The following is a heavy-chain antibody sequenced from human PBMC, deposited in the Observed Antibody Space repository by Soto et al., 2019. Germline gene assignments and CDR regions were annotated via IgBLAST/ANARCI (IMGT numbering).Heavy chain of an antibody. V-gene: IGHV3-30*04. D-gene: IGHD6-6*01. Sequence: GGSLRLSCAASGFTFSFYAMHWVRQAPGKGLEWVAVISYNGRNKHYVDSVKGRFTISRDNSQDTLYLQMNSLKIDDKAVYYCSREVVETSSLWLDPWGQGTLVTVSS. J-gene: IGHJ5*02. CDR3: SREVVETSSLWLDP. CDR1: GFTFSFYA. CDR2: ISYNGRNK.